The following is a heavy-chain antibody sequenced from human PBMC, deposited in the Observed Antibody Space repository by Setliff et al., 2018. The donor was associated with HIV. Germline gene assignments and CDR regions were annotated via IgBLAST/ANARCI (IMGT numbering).Heavy chain of an antibody. V-gene: IGHV4-59*11. Sequence: SETLSLTCTVSGGSISSHYWSWIRQPPGKGLEWIGYIYYSGSTNYNPSLKSRVTISVDTSKNQFSLKLSSVTAADTAVYCCARHRGMIGTTWYNHYMDVWGKGATVTVSS. D-gene: IGHD1-7*01. J-gene: IGHJ6*03. CDR2: IYYSGST. CDR3: ARHRGMIGTTWYNHYMDV. CDR1: GGSISSHY.